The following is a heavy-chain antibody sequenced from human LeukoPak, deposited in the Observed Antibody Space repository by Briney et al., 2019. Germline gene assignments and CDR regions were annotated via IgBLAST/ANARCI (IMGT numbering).Heavy chain of an antibody. J-gene: IGHJ5*02. D-gene: IGHD3-10*01. Sequence: PGGSLRLSCAASGFTFSSYGMHWVRQAPGKGLEWVAFIRYDGSNKYYADSVKGRFTISRDNSKNTLYLQMNSLRAEDTAVYYCAKVVNYYGSGSYPWGQGTLVTVSS. CDR3: AKVVNYYGSGSYP. CDR1: GFTFSSYG. V-gene: IGHV3-30*02. CDR2: IRYDGSNK.